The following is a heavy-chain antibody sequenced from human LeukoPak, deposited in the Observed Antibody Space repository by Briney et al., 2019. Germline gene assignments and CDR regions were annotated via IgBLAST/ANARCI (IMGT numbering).Heavy chain of an antibody. CDR3: AKRAVAGPHNWFDP. CDR1: GFTFSSYG. Sequence: PGGSLRLSCAASGFTFSSYGMHWVRQAPGKGLEWVAFIRYDGSNKYYADSVKGRFTISRDNSKNTLYLQMNSLRAEDTAVYYSAKRAVAGPHNWFDPWGQGTLVTVSS. D-gene: IGHD6-19*01. J-gene: IGHJ5*02. CDR2: IRYDGSNK. V-gene: IGHV3-30*02.